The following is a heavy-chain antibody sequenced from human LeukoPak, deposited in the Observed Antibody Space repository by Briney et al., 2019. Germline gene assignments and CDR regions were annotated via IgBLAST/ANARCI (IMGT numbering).Heavy chain of an antibody. CDR1: GFTFTGYY. J-gene: IGHJ3*02. CDR2: MYFNSGAT. V-gene: IGHV1-2*02. D-gene: IGHD5-12*01. CDR3: AREGSSGQDWYAFDI. Sequence: GASVRASCKASGFTFTGYYVQWVRQAPGQGLEWVGWMYFNSGATRYAPKFQGRVTMTRDTSISTAYMELSSLTPDDTAMYYCAREGSSGQDWYAFDIWGQETMVTVSS.